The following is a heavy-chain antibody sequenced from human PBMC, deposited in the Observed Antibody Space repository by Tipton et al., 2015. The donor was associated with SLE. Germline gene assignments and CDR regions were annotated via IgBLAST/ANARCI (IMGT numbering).Heavy chain of an antibody. CDR3: AKDRGYGGAFFDY. D-gene: IGHD2-21*01. CDR1: GFTFSSYE. J-gene: IGHJ4*02. CDR2: ISSSGSTI. V-gene: IGHV3-48*03. Sequence: SLRLSCAASGFTFSSYEMNWVRQAPGKGLEWVSYISSSGSTIYYADSVKGRFTISRDNSKNTLYLQMNSLRAEDTAVYYCAKDRGYGGAFFDYWGQGTLVTVSS.